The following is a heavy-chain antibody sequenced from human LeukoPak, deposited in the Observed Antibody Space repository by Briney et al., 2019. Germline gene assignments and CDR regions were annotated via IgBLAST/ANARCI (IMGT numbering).Heavy chain of an antibody. CDR2: IYTSGST. J-gene: IGHJ6*03. CDR1: GGSISSYY. CDR3: ARVRDSSGYYMDV. V-gene: IGHV4-4*07. D-gene: IGHD3-22*01. Sequence: SETLSLTCTVSGGSISSYYWSWLRQPAGKGLEGIGRIYTSGSTNYNPSLKSRVTISVDTSKNQFSLKLSSVTAADTAVYYCARVRDSSGYYMDVWGKGTTVTISS.